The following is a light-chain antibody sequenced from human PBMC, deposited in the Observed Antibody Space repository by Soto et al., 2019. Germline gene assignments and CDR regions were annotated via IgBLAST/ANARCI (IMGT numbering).Light chain of an antibody. CDR1: QSVSSY. V-gene: IGKV3-11*01. CDR2: DAS. J-gene: IGKJ4*01. CDR3: QQRSNWPLT. Sequence: ETVLTQSPGTLSFSPGERATLSCRASQSVSSYLGWYQQKPGQAPRLLIYDASNRATGNPARFSGSGSGTDFTLTISSLEPADFAVYYCQQRSNWPLTFGGGTKVDIK.